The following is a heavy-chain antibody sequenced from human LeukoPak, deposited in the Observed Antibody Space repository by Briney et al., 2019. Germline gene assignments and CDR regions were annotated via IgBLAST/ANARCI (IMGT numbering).Heavy chain of an antibody. CDR1: GGSISSYY. Sequence: SETLSLTCTVSGGSISSYYWSWIRQPPGKGLEWIGYIYYSGSTNYNPSLKGRVTISVDTSKNQFSLKLSSVTAADTAVYYCASSTAQYNWFDPWGQGTLVTVSS. V-gene: IGHV4-59*01. CDR3: ASSTAQYNWFDP. D-gene: IGHD4-11*01. J-gene: IGHJ5*02. CDR2: IYYSGST.